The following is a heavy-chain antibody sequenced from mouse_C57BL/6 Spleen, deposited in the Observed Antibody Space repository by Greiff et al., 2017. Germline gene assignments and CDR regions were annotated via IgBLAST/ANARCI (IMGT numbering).Heavy chain of an antibody. CDR1: GFTFSDYY. V-gene: IGHV5-12*01. J-gene: IGHJ1*03. CDR3: ARLRNSNWYFDV. D-gene: IGHD2-5*01. CDR2: ISNGGGST. Sequence: EVQVVESGGGLVQPGGSLKLSCAASGFTFSDYYMYWVRQTPEKRLEWVAYISNGGGSTYYPDTVKGRFPISRDNAKNTLYLQMSRLKSEDTAMYYCARLRNSNWYFDVWGTGTTVTVSS.